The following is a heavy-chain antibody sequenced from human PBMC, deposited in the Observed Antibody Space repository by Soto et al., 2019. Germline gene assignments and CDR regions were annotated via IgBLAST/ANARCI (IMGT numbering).Heavy chain of an antibody. CDR2: IIPMAGAV. D-gene: IGHD5-18*01. Sequence: QVHLEQSGAEVKEPGSSVKVSCKASGDTFSNYGVSWVRQAPGQGLEWMGGIIPMAGAVNYAQKLQGRVTISVDESTSTTYMELSSLTFEDTAVYYCARVNSYGKHESLFYYSAMDVWGQGTMVIVSS. J-gene: IGHJ6*02. CDR1: GDTFSNYG. V-gene: IGHV1-69*12. CDR3: ARVNSYGKHESLFYYSAMDV.